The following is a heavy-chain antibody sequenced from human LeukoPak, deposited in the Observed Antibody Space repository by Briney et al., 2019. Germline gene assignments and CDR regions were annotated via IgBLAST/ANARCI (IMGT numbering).Heavy chain of an antibody. D-gene: IGHD3-10*01. J-gene: IGHJ4*02. V-gene: IGHV3-21*01. CDR2: ISSSSSYI. CDR3: ARDVLVWFGELLPIFDY. CDR1: GFTFSSYS. Sequence: GGSLRLSCAASGFTFSSYSMNWVRQAPGKGLEWVSSISSSSSYIYYADSVEGRFTISRDNAKNSLYLQMNSLRAEDTAVYYCARDVLVWFGELLPIFDYWGQGTLVTVSS.